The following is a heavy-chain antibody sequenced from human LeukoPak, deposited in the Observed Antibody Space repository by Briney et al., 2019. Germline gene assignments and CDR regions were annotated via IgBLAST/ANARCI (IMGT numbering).Heavy chain of an antibody. V-gene: IGHV4-39*01. CDR3: ARTARYSSGWFHYFDY. J-gene: IGHJ4*02. Sequence: SETLSLTCTVSGGSISSSSYYWGWIRQPPGKGLEWIGSIYYSVSTYYNPSLKSRVTISVDTSKNQFSLKLSSVTAADTAVYYCARTARYSSGWFHYFDYWGQGTLVTVSS. D-gene: IGHD6-19*01. CDR1: GGSISSSSYY. CDR2: IYYSVST.